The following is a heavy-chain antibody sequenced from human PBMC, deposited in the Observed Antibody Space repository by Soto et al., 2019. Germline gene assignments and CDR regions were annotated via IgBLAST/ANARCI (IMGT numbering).Heavy chain of an antibody. CDR1: GFTFSDYG. CDR3: AKAMYPRTVLDSSSPWGDY. V-gene: IGHV3-30*18. D-gene: IGHD6-6*01. CDR2: MSYDGSHK. J-gene: IGHJ4*02. Sequence: GGSLRLSCEVSGFTFSDYGMHWVRQAPGKGLEWVAVMSYDGSHKYYADSVKGRFTISRDLSGNTLFLQMNSLRLEDTAVYFCAKAMYPRTVLDSSSPWGDYWGQGTLVTVS.